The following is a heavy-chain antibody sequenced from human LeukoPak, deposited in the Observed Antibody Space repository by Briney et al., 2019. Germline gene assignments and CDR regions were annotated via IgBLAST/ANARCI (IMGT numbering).Heavy chain of an antibody. J-gene: IGHJ4*02. CDR1: GFTFSSYG. V-gene: IGHV3-30*02. Sequence: GGSLMLSCAASGFTFSSYGMHCVRQVPGKGLEWVAFIRYDGSNKYYSDSVKGRFTISRDNSKNTLSLQMNSMRAEDTAVYSCAKEIPPYCSSTSCYKGFDYWGQGTLVTVSS. D-gene: IGHD2-2*02. CDR3: AKEIPPYCSSTSCYKGFDY. CDR2: IRYDGSNK.